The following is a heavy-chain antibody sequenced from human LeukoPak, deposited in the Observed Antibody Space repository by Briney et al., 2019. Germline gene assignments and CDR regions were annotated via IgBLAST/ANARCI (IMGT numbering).Heavy chain of an antibody. V-gene: IGHV3-74*01. J-gene: IGHJ4*02. CDR3: ARIQEGRYTIFGVVTTGAFDY. D-gene: IGHD3-3*01. Sequence: GGSLRLSCAASGFTFSSYWMHWVRQAPGKGLVWVSRINSDGSSTSYADSVKGRFTISRDNAKNTLYLQMNSLRAEDTAVYYCARIQEGRYTIFGVVTTGAFDYWGQGTLVTVSS. CDR1: GFTFSSYW. CDR2: INSDGSST.